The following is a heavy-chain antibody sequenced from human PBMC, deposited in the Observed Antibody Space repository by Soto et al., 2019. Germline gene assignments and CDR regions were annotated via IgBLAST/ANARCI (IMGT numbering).Heavy chain of an antibody. V-gene: IGHV4-59*08. D-gene: IGHD7-27*01. CDR2: IYYSGST. CDR3: ASPGALDAFDI. CDR1: GGSISSYY. J-gene: IGHJ3*02. Sequence: SETLSLTCTVSGGSISSYYWSWIRQPPGKGLEWIGYIYYSGSTNYNPSLKSRVTISVDTSKNQFSLKLSSVTAADTAVYYCASPGALDAFDIWGQGTMVTVSS.